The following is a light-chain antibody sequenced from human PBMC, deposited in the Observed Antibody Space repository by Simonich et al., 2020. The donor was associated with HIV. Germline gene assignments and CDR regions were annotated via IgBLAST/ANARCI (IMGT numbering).Light chain of an antibody. CDR2: GAS. CDR1: QNVARN. Sequence: EIVMTQSPATLSVSPGERATLSCRASQNVARNLAWYQQKPGQAPRLLIYGASSRATGIPDRFSGSGSRTDFTLTISRLEPEDFAVYYCQQYGSSRTFGQGTKVEIK. CDR3: QQYGSSRT. J-gene: IGKJ1*01. V-gene: IGKV3-20*01.